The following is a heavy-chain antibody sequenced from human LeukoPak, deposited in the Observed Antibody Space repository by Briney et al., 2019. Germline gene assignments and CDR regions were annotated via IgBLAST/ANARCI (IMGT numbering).Heavy chain of an antibody. D-gene: IGHD1-26*01. Sequence: GRSLRLSCAASGFTFSSYGMHWVRQAPGKGLEWVAVISYDGSNKYYADSVKGRFTIPRDNSKNTLYLQMNSLRAEDTAVYYCAKDRRFESYSTYYYGMDVWGQGTTVTVSS. CDR2: ISYDGSNK. CDR1: GFTFSSYG. J-gene: IGHJ6*02. V-gene: IGHV3-30*18. CDR3: AKDRRFESYSTYYYGMDV.